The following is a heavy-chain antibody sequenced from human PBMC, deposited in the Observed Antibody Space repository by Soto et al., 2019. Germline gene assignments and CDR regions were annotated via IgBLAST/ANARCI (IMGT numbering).Heavy chain of an antibody. V-gene: IGHV3-21*01. D-gene: IGHD2-2*01. J-gene: IGHJ5*01. CDR1: GFTFSRYG. CDR3: ARDPSEGRVGNWFES. CDR2: ISSSTSYV. Sequence: EVQLVESGGGLVKPGGPLRLSCAASGFTFSRYGMNWVRQAPGKGLEWVSSISSSTSYVYYADSVKGRFSVSRDNAKKILYLEMYALRTEDTAVYYCARDPSEGRVGNWFESWGQGTLVTVSS.